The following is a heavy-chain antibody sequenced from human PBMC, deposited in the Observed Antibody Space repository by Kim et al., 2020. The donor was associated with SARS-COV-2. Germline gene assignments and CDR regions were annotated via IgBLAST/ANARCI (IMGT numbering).Heavy chain of an antibody. Sequence: SETLSLTCAVYGGSFSGYYWSWIRQPPGKGLEWIGEINHSGSTNYNPSLKSRVTISVDTSKNQFSLKLSSVTAADTAVYYCARDSIVVVPAAMIDYYYYGMDVWGQGTTVTVSS. V-gene: IGHV4-34*01. CDR1: GGSFSGYY. J-gene: IGHJ6*02. CDR2: INHSGST. D-gene: IGHD2-2*01. CDR3: ARDSIVVVPAAMIDYYYYGMDV.